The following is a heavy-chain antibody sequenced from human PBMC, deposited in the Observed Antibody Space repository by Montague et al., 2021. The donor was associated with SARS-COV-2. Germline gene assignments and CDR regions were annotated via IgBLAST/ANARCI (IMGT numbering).Heavy chain of an antibody. Sequence: SETLSLTCTVSGVSISSSSYFWGLIRQPPGKGLEWIGSIYYSGSTYYNPSLKSRVTISVDTSKNQFSLKLSSVTAADTAVFYCARKTSRGLTIFGVVTASYCFDYWGQGTLVTVSS. CDR2: IYYSGST. CDR1: GVSISSSSYF. CDR3: ARKTSRGLTIFGVVTASYCFDY. J-gene: IGHJ4*02. V-gene: IGHV4-39*01. D-gene: IGHD3-3*01.